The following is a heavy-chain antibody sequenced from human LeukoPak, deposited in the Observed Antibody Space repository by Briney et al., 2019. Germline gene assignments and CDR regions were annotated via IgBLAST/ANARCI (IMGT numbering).Heavy chain of an antibody. CDR3: ARSGYSSSWYSD. J-gene: IGHJ4*02. CDR1: GFTFSDSY. CDR2: IRGIGHDI. V-gene: IGHV3-11*06. D-gene: IGHD6-13*01. Sequence: GGCLRVSCAASGFTFSDSYMTWVRQAPGKGVEWVAYIRGIGHDINYSESAKGRFTISRDNAKNSLYRQMNSLRAEDTAVYYWARSGYSSSWYSDWGQGTLVTVSS.